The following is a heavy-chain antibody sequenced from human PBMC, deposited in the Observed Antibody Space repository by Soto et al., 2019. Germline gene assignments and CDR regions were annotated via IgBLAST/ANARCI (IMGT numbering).Heavy chain of an antibody. Sequence: GPSVKVSCKASGYAFTGYYVHWVRQAPGQGLEWMGWINPNSGGTNYAQKFQGWVTMTRDTSISTAYMELSRLRSDDTAVYYCARGVQLERGYYYYYMDVWGKGTTVTVSS. CDR3: ARGVQLERGYYYYYMDV. CDR2: INPNSGGT. V-gene: IGHV1-2*04. D-gene: IGHD1-1*01. J-gene: IGHJ6*03. CDR1: GYAFTGYY.